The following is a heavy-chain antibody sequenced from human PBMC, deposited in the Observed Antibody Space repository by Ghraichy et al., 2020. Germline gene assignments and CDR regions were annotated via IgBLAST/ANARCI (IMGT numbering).Heavy chain of an antibody. J-gene: IGHJ4*02. CDR3: ARVGTLVVGATSSGFDY. CDR1: GDSVSSNSAA. Sequence: SQTLSLTCAISGDSVSSNSAAWNWIRQSPSRGLEWLGRTYYRSKWYNDYAVSVKSRITINPDTSKNQFSLQLNSVTPEDTAVYYCARVGTLVVGATSSGFDYWGQGTLVTVSS. V-gene: IGHV6-1*01. CDR2: TYYRSKWYN. D-gene: IGHD1-26*01.